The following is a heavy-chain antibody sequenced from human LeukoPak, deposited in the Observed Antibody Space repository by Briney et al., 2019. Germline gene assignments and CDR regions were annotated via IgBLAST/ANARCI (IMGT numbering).Heavy chain of an antibody. D-gene: IGHD1-26*01. CDR2: IIPIFGTA. CDR1: GGTFSSYA. J-gene: IGHJ4*02. Sequence: ASVKVSCKAYGGTFSSYAISWVRQAPGQGLEWMGGIIPIFGTANYAQKFQGRVTITTDESTSTAYMELSSLRSEDTAVYYCARDQTAARPGAPFDYWGQGTLVTVSS. CDR3: ARDQTAARPGAPFDY. V-gene: IGHV1-69*05.